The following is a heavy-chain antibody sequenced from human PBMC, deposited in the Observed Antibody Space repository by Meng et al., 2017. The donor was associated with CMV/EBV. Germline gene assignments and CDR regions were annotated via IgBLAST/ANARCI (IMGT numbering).Heavy chain of an antibody. CDR3: AGDPRYCSSTSCSDFQH. CDR1: GGIFSSYT. D-gene: IGHD2-2*01. Sequence: SVNVSRKASGGIFSSYTISWVRQAPGQGLEWMGRINPILGIANYAQKLQGRVTITVDKSTSTAYMELSSLRSEDTAVYYFAGDPRYCSSTSCSDFQHWGQGTLVTVSS. V-gene: IGHV1-69*04. CDR2: INPILGIA. J-gene: IGHJ1*01.